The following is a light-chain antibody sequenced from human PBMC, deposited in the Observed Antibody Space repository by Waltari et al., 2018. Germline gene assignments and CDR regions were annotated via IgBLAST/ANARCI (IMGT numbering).Light chain of an antibody. J-gene: IGKJ2*01. CDR3: QQSFSTPQYT. Sequence: DILMTQSTSSLSASVGDRVAHTCRASRDIRSDLNWYQQKPGKAPHLLIYGASTLQSGVPSRFSGSGSGTDFTLIISSLQPEDFATYYCQQSFSTPQYTFGQGTKVEIK. V-gene: IGKV1-39*01. CDR2: GAS. CDR1: RDIRSD.